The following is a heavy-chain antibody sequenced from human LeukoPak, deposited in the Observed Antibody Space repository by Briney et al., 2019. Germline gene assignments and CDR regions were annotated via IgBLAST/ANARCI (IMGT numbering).Heavy chain of an antibody. V-gene: IGHV4-39*01. D-gene: IGHD5-24*01. Sequence: SETLSLTCTVSGGSISSSSYYWGWIRQPPGKGLEWIGSIYYSGSTYYNPSLKSRVTISVDTSKNQFSLKLSSVTAADTAVYYCARRMATSNYYYYYGMDVWGQGTTVTVSS. J-gene: IGHJ6*02. CDR3: ARRMATSNYYYYYGMDV. CDR1: GGSISSSSYY. CDR2: IYYSGST.